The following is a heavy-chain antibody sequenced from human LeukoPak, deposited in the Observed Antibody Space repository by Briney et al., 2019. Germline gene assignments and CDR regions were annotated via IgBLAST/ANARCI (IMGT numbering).Heavy chain of an antibody. J-gene: IGHJ4*02. Sequence: GGSLRLSCAASGFTFSSYGMHWVRQAPGKGLEWVAVIWYDGSNKYYADSVKGRFTISRDNSKNTLYLQMDSLRAEDTAVYYCAEPEGGYYDIRPDWGQGTLVTVSS. V-gene: IGHV3-33*06. CDR1: GFTFSSYG. CDR3: AEPEGGYYDIRPD. CDR2: IWYDGSNK. D-gene: IGHD3-22*01.